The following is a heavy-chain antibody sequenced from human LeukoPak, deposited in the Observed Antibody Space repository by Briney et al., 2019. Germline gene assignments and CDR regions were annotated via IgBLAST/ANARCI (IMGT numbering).Heavy chain of an antibody. CDR1: GFTFSSYG. D-gene: IGHD3-10*01. J-gene: IGHJ4*02. CDR2: IWYDGSNK. V-gene: IGHV3-33*01. Sequence: LPGGSLRLSCAASGFTFSSYGMHWVRQAPGKGLEWVAVIWYDGSNKYYADSVKGRFTIARDNYKNTLYLQMNSLRAEDTAVYYCARGGMVRGVISNLDYWGQGTLVTVSS. CDR3: ARGGMVRGVISNLDY.